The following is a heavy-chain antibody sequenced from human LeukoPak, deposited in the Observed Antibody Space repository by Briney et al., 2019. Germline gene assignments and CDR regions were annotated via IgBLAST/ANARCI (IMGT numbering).Heavy chain of an antibody. J-gene: IGHJ4*02. Sequence: GRSLRLSCAASGFTFDDYAMHWVRQSPGKGLEWVSGISWNSGSIGYADSVKGRFTISRDNAKNSLYLQMNSLRAADTALYYCAKTRFTAAEIDYWGQGTLVTVSS. D-gene: IGHD5-18*01. CDR3: AKTRFTAAEIDY. V-gene: IGHV3-9*01. CDR1: GFTFDDYA. CDR2: ISWNSGSI.